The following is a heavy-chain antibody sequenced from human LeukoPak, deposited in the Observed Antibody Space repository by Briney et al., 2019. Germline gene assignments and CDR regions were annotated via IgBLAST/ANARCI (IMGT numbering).Heavy chain of an antibody. CDR1: GYTFTGYY. Sequence: ASVQVSCKASGYTFTGYYMHWVRQAPGQGLEWMGWIDPNSGGTAYAQKFQGRVTMTRDTAISTVYMELSRLRSDDTAVYYCTNVYNSGWYFDYWGQGTLVTVSS. V-gene: IGHV1-2*02. J-gene: IGHJ4*02. D-gene: IGHD6-19*01. CDR3: TNVYNSGWYFDY. CDR2: IDPNSGGT.